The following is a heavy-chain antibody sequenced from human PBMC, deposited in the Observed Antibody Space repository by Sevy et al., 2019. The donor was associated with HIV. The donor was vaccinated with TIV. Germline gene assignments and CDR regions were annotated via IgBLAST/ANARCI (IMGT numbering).Heavy chain of an antibody. Sequence: GGSLRLSCAASGFSFTNAWMSWVRQAPGKGLEWVGRIKSKTDGGTRDFAAPVKGRFAISRDDSKSTFYLQMDSLKTEDTGVYYCTAGVGTSDCDYWGLGILVTVSS. J-gene: IGHJ4*02. CDR2: IKSKTDGGTR. CDR3: TAGVGTSDCDY. V-gene: IGHV3-15*01. D-gene: IGHD1-26*01. CDR1: GFSFTNAW.